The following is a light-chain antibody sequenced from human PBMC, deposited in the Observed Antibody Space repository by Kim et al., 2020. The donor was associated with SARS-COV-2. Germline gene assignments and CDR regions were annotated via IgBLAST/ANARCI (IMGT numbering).Light chain of an antibody. J-gene: IGKJ4*01. CDR3: QQSHTAPLLA. V-gene: IGKV1-39*01. Sequence: DIQMTQSPSSLAASVGDRVTIACRGSQSINTYLNWYQQKPGKAPNLLIYAASTLQSGVPSRFSGSRFGTDFTLTISSLQPEDFATYYCQQSHTAPLLAFGGGAKVDIK. CDR2: AAS. CDR1: QSINTY.